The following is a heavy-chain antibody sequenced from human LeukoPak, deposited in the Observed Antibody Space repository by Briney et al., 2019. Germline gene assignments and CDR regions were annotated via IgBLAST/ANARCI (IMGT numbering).Heavy chain of an antibody. CDR3: ARNIWFGESADAFDI. CDR1: GYTFTSYD. J-gene: IGHJ3*02. D-gene: IGHD3-10*01. CDR2: MNPNSGNT. Sequence: ASVKVSCKASGYTFTSYDINWVQQATGQGLEWMGWMNPNSGNTGYAQKFQGRVTMTRNTSISTAYMELSRLTSDDTAVYYCARNIWFGESADAFDIWGQGTMVTVSS. V-gene: IGHV1-8*01.